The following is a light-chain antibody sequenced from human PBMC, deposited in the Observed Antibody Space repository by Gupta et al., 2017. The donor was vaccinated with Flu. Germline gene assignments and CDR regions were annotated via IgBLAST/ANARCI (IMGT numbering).Light chain of an antibody. CDR2: AND. CDR3: TSWDGSLEGHV. J-gene: IGLJ1*01. CDR1: TPNLGNNP. V-gene: IGLV1-44*01. Sequence: QSVLTQPPSVSGILGQGVTISCSGSTPNLGNNPVNWFQQLPGTAPKLLIYANDQRPSGVPDRFYGSKSGTSASLAISGLQSEDEADYYCTSWDGSLEGHVFGAGTKVSVL.